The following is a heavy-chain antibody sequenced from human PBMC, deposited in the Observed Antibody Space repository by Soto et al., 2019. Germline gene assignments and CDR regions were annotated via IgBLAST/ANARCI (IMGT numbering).Heavy chain of an antibody. V-gene: IGHV3-23*01. CDR1: GFTFGGYA. J-gene: IGHJ3*02. Sequence: GGSMRVSCAAAGFTFGGYARSRVRQDPGKGLEWVSAISGSGGSTYYADSVKGRFTISRDNSKNTPYLQMNSLRAEDTAVYYCAKDWLYYDILTGYTDAFDIWGQGTMVTVSS. CDR2: ISGSGGST. D-gene: IGHD3-9*01. CDR3: AKDWLYYDILTGYTDAFDI.